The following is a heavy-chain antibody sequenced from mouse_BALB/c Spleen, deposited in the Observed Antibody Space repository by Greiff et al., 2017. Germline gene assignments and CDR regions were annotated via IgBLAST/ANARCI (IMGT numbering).Heavy chain of an antibody. D-gene: IGHD1-1*01. CDR3: ARTTVVEGYYAMDY. J-gene: IGHJ4*01. CDR2: IDPENGNT. V-gene: IGHV14-1*02. Sequence: EVQLQQSGAELVRPGALVKLSCKASGFNIKDYYMHWVKQRPEQGLEWIGWIDPENGNTIYDPKFQGKASITADTSSNTAYLQLSSLTSEDTAVYYCARTTVVEGYYAMDYWGQGTSVTVSS. CDR1: GFNIKDYY.